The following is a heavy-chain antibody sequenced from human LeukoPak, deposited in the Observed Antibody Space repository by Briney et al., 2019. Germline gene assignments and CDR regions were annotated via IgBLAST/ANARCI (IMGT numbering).Heavy chain of an antibody. CDR2: ISGSGGST. CDR3: AKAQTLAAAGTVPDSFEY. V-gene: IGHV3-23*01. D-gene: IGHD6-13*01. Sequence: GGSLRLSCAASGFTFSSYAMSWVRQAPGKGLEWVSAISGSGGSTYYADSVKGRFTISRDNSKNTLYLQMNSLRAEDTAVYYCAKAQTLAAAGTVPDSFEYCGQGTLGTVSS. J-gene: IGHJ4*02. CDR1: GFTFSSYA.